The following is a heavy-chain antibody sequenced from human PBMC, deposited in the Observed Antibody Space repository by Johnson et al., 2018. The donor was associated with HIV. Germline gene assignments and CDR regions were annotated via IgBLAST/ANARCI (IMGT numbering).Heavy chain of an antibody. D-gene: IGHD6-19*01. CDR1: GFTVSSNY. J-gene: IGHJ3*02. Sequence: EVQLVESGGGLVKPGGSLRLSCTASGFTVSSNYMSWVRQAPGKGLEWVSFIYSGGTTYYADSVKGRFTISRDNSKNTLYLQMNSLGAEDTAVYYCARAFLHSSGWGPALPDAFDIWGQGTMVTVSS. CDR3: ARAFLHSSGWGPALPDAFDI. V-gene: IGHV3-66*01. CDR2: IYSGGTT.